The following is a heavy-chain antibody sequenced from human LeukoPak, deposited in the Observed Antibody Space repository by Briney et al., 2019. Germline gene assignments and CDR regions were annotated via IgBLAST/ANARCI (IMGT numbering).Heavy chain of an antibody. J-gene: IGHJ4*02. D-gene: IGHD3-22*01. CDR3: ARDYYDSSGYTRETYYFDC. CDR2: ISSSGSTI. V-gene: IGHV3-11*04. Sequence: GGSLRLSCAASGFTFSDYYMSWIRQAPGKGLEGVSYISSSGSTIYYADSVKGRFTISRDNAKNSLYLQMNSLRAEDTAVYYCARDYYDSSGYTRETYYFDCWGQGTLVTVSS. CDR1: GFTFSDYY.